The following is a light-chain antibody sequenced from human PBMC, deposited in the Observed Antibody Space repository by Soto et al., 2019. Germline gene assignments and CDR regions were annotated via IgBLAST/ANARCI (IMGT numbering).Light chain of an antibody. CDR1: SSDVCGYNY. J-gene: IGLJ2*01. Sequence: QSVLTQPASVSGSPGQSITISCTGTSSDVCGYNYVSWYQQHPGKAPKLMIYDVSNRPSGVSYRFSGSKSGNTASLTISGLQAEDEADYYCSSYTSSSTVVFGGGTQLTVL. V-gene: IGLV2-14*01. CDR3: SSYTSSSTVV. CDR2: DVS.